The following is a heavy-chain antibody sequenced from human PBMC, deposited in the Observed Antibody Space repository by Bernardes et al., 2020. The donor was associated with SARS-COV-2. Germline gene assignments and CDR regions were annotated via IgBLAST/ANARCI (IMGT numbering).Heavy chain of an antibody. CDR3: ARFVGDIRELNWFDP. CDR2: IYYSGST. D-gene: IGHD3-16*01. J-gene: IGHJ5*02. Sequence: SETLSLTCTVSGGSIRSYYWSWIRQPPGQGLEWIGYIYYSGSTNYNPSLKSRVTISVDTSKNQFSLKLSSVTAADTAVYYCARFVGDIRELNWFDPWGQGTLVTVSS. V-gene: IGHV4-59*08. CDR1: GGSIRSYY.